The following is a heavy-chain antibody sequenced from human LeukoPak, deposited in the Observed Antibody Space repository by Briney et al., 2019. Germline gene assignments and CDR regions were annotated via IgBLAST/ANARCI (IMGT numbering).Heavy chain of an antibody. J-gene: IGHJ4*02. D-gene: IGHD2-15*01. CDR2: IRSKANSYAT. Sequence: GGSLRLSCAASGFTFSGSAMHWVRQASGKGLEWVGRIRSKANSYATAYAASVKGRFTISRDDSKNTAYLQMNSLKTEDTAVYYCTRHGYCSGGSCHGGDYWGQGTLVTVSS. CDR3: TRHGYCSGGSCHGGDY. CDR1: GFTFSGSA. V-gene: IGHV3-73*01.